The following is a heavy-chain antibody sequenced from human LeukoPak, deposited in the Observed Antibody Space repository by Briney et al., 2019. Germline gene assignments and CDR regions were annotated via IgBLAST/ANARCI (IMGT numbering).Heavy chain of an antibody. CDR1: GFTFSGYD. CDR2: IGTAGDT. V-gene: IGHV3-13*01. D-gene: IGHD6-19*01. CDR3: ARAEAVAGIDY. J-gene: IGHJ4*02. Sequence: GGSLRLSCAASGFTFSGYDMPWVRQATGKGLEWVSGIGTAGDTYYAGSAKGRFTISRENAKNSLYLQMNSLRAGDTAAYYCARAEAVAGIDYWGQGTLVTVSS.